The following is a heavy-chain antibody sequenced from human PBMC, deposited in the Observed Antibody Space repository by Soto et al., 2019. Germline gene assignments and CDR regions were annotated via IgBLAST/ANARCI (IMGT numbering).Heavy chain of an antibody. CDR1: GYTFTGYY. D-gene: IGHD3-10*01. Sequence: ASVKVSCKASGYTFTGYYMHWVRQAPGQGFEWMGWINPNSGGTNYAQKFQGWVTMTRDTSISTAYMELSRLRSDDTAVYYCAREILYGSGSSSYGMDVWGQGTTVTVSS. J-gene: IGHJ6*02. CDR3: AREILYGSGSSSYGMDV. CDR2: INPNSGGT. V-gene: IGHV1-2*04.